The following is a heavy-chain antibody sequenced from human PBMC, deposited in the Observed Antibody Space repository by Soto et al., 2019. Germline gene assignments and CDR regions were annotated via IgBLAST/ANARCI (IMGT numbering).Heavy chain of an antibody. CDR3: AKGYDGWFDP. D-gene: IGHD3-3*01. V-gene: IGHV3-23*01. CDR2: IRGSAAST. Sequence: EVQLLESGGDWVQPGGSLRLSCAASGFTFSNSAMTWVRQAPGKGLEWVSGIRGSAASTYYADSVKGRFTISRDNSKNTLYLQMNSLGAEATAVYYCAKGYDGWFDPWGQGTLVTVSS. J-gene: IGHJ5*02. CDR1: GFTFSNSA.